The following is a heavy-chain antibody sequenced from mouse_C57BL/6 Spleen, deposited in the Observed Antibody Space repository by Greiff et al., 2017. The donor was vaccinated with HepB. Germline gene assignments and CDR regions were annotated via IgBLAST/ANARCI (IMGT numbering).Heavy chain of an antibody. D-gene: IGHD2-5*01. V-gene: IGHV5-17*01. J-gene: IGHJ3*01. CDR3: AKNPYYSNSWFAY. CDR1: GFTFSDYG. CDR2: ISSGSSTI. Sequence: EVKVVESGGGLVKPGGSLKLSCAASGFTFSDYGMHWVRQAPEKGLEWVAYISSGSSTIYYADTVKGRFTISRDNAKYTLFLQMTSLRSEDTAMYYCAKNPYYSNSWFAYWGQGTLVTVSA.